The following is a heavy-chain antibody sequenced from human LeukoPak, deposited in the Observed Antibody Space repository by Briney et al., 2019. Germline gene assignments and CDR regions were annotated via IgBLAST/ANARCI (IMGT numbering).Heavy chain of an antibody. D-gene: IGHD6-19*01. Sequence: GASVKVSCKTSGGTFSSYAISWVRQAPGQGLEWMGGIIPIFGTANYAQKFQGRVTITTDESTSTAYMELSSLRSEDTAVYYCARARAVAGNGDFDYWGQGTLVTVSS. CDR2: IIPIFGTA. CDR3: ARARAVAGNGDFDY. CDR1: GGTFSSYA. J-gene: IGHJ4*02. V-gene: IGHV1-69*05.